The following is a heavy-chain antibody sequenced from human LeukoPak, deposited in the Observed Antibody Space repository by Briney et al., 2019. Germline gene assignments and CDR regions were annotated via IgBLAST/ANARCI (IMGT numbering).Heavy chain of an antibody. CDR1: GFIFGNAW. CDR3: TKERYWRDGYNTGYYYGMDA. D-gene: IGHD5-24*01. V-gene: IGHV3-15*07. J-gene: IGHJ6*02. Sequence: PGGSLRLSCAASGFIFGNAWMNWVRQAPGKGLEWVGHIKSKIDGGTTEYAAPVKGRFTISRDDSKNTLYLQINSLKTEDTAVYYCTKERYWRDGYNTGYYYGMDAWGQGTTVTVS. CDR2: IKSKIDGGTT.